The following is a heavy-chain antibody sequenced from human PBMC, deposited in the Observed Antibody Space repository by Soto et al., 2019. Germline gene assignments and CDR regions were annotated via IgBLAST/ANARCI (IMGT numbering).Heavy chain of an antibody. J-gene: IGHJ4*02. CDR3: ARRCGVYFDY. Sequence: QVQLQESGPGLVKPSETLSLTCTVSGGSISSYYWSWIRQPPGKGLEWIGYIYYSGSTNYNPSLTTRVPISADTSKNQFSLKLSSVTAADTAVYYCARRCGVYFDYWGQGTLVTVSS. D-gene: IGHD2-8*01. CDR1: GGSISSYY. V-gene: IGHV4-59*08. CDR2: IYYSGST.